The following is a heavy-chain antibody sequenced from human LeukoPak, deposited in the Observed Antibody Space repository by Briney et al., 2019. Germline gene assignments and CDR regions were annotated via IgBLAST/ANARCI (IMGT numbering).Heavy chain of an antibody. CDR1: GFTFGDYA. CDR2: IRSKAYGGTT. V-gene: IGHV3-49*04. CDR3: TSVGAGAFDY. Sequence: GGSLRLSCTASGFTFGDYAMSWVRRAPGKGLEWVGIIRSKAYGGTTEYAASVKGRFTISRDDSKSIAYLQMNSLKTEDTAVYYCTSVGAGAFDYWGQGTLVTVSS. D-gene: IGHD1-26*01. J-gene: IGHJ4*01.